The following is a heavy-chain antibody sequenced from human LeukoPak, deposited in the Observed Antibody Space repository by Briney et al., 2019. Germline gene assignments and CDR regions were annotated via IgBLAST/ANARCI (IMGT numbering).Heavy chain of an antibody. CDR1: GGSFSGYY. J-gene: IGHJ4*02. D-gene: IGHD2-15*01. Sequence: SETLSLTCAVYGGSFSGYYWSWIRQPPGKGLEWIGEINHSGSTNYNPSLKSRVTISVDTSKNQFSLKLSSVTAEDTAVYYCARDSACYDYWGQGTLVTVSS. V-gene: IGHV4-34*01. CDR2: INHSGST. CDR3: ARDSACYDY.